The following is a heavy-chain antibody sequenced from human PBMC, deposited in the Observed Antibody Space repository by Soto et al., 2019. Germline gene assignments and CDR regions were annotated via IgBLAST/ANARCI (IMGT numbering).Heavy chain of an antibody. V-gene: IGHV3-66*01. J-gene: IGHJ4*02. CDR1: GFTVSSNY. D-gene: IGHD3-10*01. Sequence: EVQLVESGGGLVQPGGSLRLSCAASGFTVSSNYMSWVRQAPGKGLEWVSVIYSGGSTYYADSVKGRFTISRDNSKNTLYLQMNSLRAEDTAVYYCARSIPGSSYFDYWGQGTLVTVSS. CDR3: ARSIPGSSYFDY. CDR2: IYSGGST.